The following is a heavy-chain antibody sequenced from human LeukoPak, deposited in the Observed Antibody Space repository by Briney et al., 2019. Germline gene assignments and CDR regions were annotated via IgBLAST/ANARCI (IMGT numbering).Heavy chain of an antibody. V-gene: IGHV3-74*01. Sequence: PGGSPRLSCAASGFTFSSYWMHWVRQAPGKGLVWVSRINNDGSSTSYADSVKGRFTISRDNAKNTLYLQMNSLRAEDTAVYYCARRVDYYDSSGSYYYYYMDVRGKGTTVTVSS. J-gene: IGHJ6*03. CDR2: INNDGSST. CDR1: GFTFSSYW. D-gene: IGHD3-22*01. CDR3: ARRVDYYDSSGSYYYYYMDV.